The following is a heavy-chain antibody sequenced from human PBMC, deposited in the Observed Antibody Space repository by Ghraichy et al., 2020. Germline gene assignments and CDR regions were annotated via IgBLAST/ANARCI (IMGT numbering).Heavy chain of an antibody. V-gene: IGHV1-18*04. D-gene: IGHD2-2*01. J-gene: IGHJ4*02. CDR1: SYTFTSYG. CDR2: ISGYNGNT. Sequence: ASVKVSCKASSYTFTSYGITWVRQAPGQVLEWMGWISGYNGNTIYAQKLQGRVTLTRDTSTNTTYMELRSLRSDDTAVYYCARALGLSSRVAVDYWGQGTLVTVSS. CDR3: ARALGLSSRVAVDY.